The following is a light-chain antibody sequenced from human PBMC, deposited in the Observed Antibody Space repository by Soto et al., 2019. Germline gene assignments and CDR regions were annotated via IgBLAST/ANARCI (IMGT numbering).Light chain of an antibody. CDR3: QQYNSYPIT. CDR1: QSISSW. CDR2: KAS. V-gene: IGKV1-5*03. J-gene: IGKJ5*01. Sequence: DIQMTQSPSTLSAFVGDRVTITCRASQSISSWLAWYQQKPGKAPKSLIYKASSLESGVPSRFGGGGSGTEFTLTISSLQPDDFATYYCQQYNSYPITFGQGTRLEIK.